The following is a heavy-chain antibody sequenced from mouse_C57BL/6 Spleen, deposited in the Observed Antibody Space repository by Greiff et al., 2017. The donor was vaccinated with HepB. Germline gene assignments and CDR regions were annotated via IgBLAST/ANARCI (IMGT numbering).Heavy chain of an antibody. CDR3: ARTGYYGSSPLYAMDY. CDR2: ISDGGSYN. CDR1: GFTFSSYA. Sequence: EVQGVESGGGLVKPGGSLKLSCAASGFTFSSYAMSWVRQTPEKRLEWVATISDGGSYNYYPDNVKGRITISRDNAKNNLYLQMSHLTSEDTAMYYGARTGYYGSSPLYAMDYWGQGTSVTVSS. V-gene: IGHV5-4*01. J-gene: IGHJ4*01. D-gene: IGHD1-1*01.